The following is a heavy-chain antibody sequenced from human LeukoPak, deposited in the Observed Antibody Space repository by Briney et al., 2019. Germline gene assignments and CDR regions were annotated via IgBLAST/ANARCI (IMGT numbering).Heavy chain of an antibody. CDR1: GYTFTGYY. CDR3: ARGPDPNYDFWSGYPDY. D-gene: IGHD3-3*01. Sequence: ASVRVSCKASGYTFTGYYMHWVRQAPGQGLEWMGWINPNSVGTNYAQKFQGRVTMTRDTSISTAYMELRRLRSDDTAVYYCARGPDPNYDFWSGYPDYWGQGTLVTVSS. CDR2: INPNSVGT. J-gene: IGHJ4*02. V-gene: IGHV1-2*02.